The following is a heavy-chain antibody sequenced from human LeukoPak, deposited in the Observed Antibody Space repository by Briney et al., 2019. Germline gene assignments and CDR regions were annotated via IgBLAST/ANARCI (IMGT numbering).Heavy chain of an antibody. CDR3: AKDLHPTVTTSPFDY. CDR2: ISWNSGSI. D-gene: IGHD4-17*01. CDR1: VFTFDDYA. V-gene: IGHV3-9*01. J-gene: IGHJ4*02. Sequence: GGSLRLSCAASVFTFDDYAMHWVRQAPGKGLEWVSGISWNSGSIGYADSVKGRFTISRDNAKNSLCLQMNSLRAEDTALYYCAKDLHPTVTTSPFDYWGQGTLVTVSS.